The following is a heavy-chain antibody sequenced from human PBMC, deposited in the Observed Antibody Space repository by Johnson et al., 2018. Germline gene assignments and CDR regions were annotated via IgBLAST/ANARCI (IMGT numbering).Heavy chain of an antibody. CDR2: IRYDGRNK. D-gene: IGHD5-18*01. V-gene: IGHV3-33*01. CDR1: GFTFSSYG. J-gene: IGHJ6*02. Sequence: QVQLVQSGGGVVQPGRSLRLSCAASGFTFSSYGMHWVRQAPGKGLEWVAVIRYDGRNKYYADSVKGRFTISRENATNTLYLQMNRLRAEDTAVYYCAHGMVTFSYYYYGMDVWRQGTTVTVSS. CDR3: AHGMVTFSYYYYGMDV.